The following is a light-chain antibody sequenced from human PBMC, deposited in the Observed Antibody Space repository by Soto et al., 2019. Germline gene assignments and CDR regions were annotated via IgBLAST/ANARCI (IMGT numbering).Light chain of an antibody. V-gene: IGLV1-44*01. CDR3: AVWDDSLNGNV. Sequence: QSVLTQPPSASGTPGQTVTISCSGSSSNIGTRSVHWYKPLPGTAPKPLIYTNDQRPSGVPDRFSGSNSGTSASLAISGLQSEDEADYYCAVWDDSLNGNVFGAGTKLTVL. CDR2: TND. J-gene: IGLJ1*01. CDR1: SSNIGTRS.